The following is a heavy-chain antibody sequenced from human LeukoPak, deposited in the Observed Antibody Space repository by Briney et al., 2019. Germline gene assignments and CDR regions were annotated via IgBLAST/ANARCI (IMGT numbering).Heavy chain of an antibody. D-gene: IGHD2-15*01. CDR2: INHSGST. CDR1: GGSFSGYY. Sequence: ETPSLTCAVYGGSFSGYYWSWIRQPPGKGREWMGEINHSGSTNYNPSLKSRVTISVATSKNQFSLTLSSVTAADTAVYYCARGYCSGGSCLDAFDIWGQGTMVTVSS. V-gene: IGHV4-34*01. J-gene: IGHJ3*02. CDR3: ARGYCSGGSCLDAFDI.